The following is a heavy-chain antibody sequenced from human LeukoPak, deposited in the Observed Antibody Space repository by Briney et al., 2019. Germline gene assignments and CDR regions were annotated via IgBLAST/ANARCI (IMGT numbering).Heavy chain of an antibody. CDR3: ARDYSSSWYDYFDY. J-gene: IGHJ4*02. CDR2: ISSSSSYI. V-gene: IGHV3-21*01. D-gene: IGHD6-13*01. Sequence: PGGSLRLSCAASGFAFSSYSMNWVRQAPGKGLEWVSSISSSSSYIYYADSVKGRFTISRDNAKNSLNLQMNSLRAEDTAVYYCARDYSSSWYDYFDYWGQGTLVTVSS. CDR1: GFAFSSYS.